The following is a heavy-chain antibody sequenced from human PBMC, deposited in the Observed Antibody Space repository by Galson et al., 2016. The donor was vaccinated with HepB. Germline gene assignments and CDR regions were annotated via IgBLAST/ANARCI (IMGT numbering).Heavy chain of an antibody. V-gene: IGHV1-46*02. CDR2: IKPSGGNT. D-gene: IGHD1-14*01. J-gene: IGHJ4*02. CDR3: ARELDHSFYFDY. Sequence: SVKVSCKASGYTFNTYNMRWVRQAPGQGLEWMGIIKPSGGNTIYAQKFQDRITMTRDTSTSTVYMELISLRSEDTAVYYCARELDHSFYFDYWGRGTLLTVSS. CDR1: GYTFNTYN.